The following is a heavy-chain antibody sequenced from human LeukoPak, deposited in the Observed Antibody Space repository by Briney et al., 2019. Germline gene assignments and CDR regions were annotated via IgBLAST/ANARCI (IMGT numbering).Heavy chain of an antibody. Sequence: GGSLRLSCAASGFTFSSYSMNWVRQAPGKGLEWVSSISSSSSYIYYADSVKGRFTISRDNAKNSLYLQMNSLRAEDTAVYYCAKEPHGYNGMDVWGKGTTVTVSS. D-gene: IGHD3-22*01. CDR3: AKEPHGYNGMDV. J-gene: IGHJ6*04. CDR2: ISSSSSYI. CDR1: GFTFSSYS. V-gene: IGHV3-21*04.